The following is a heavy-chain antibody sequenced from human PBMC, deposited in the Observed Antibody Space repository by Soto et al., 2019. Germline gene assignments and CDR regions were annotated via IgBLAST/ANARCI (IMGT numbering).Heavy chain of an antibody. J-gene: IGHJ5*02. CDR1: GYTFISYY. CDR3: ARGFPSSSRLGWFDP. V-gene: IGHV1-46*01. D-gene: IGHD2-2*01. Sequence: ASVKVSCKASGYTFISYYMYWVRQAPGQGLELMGMINPRGAGTTYAQNFQGRVTMTSDTSTSTVSMELSSLRSEDTAVYYCARGFPSSSRLGWFDPWGQGTLVTVLL. CDR2: INPRGAGT.